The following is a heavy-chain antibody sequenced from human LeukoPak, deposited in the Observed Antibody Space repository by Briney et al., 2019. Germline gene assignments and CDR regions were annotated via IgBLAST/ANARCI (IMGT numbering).Heavy chain of an antibody. D-gene: IGHD3-10*01. CDR3: SSRGGDWYFDL. CDR2: MYYSGST. J-gene: IGHJ2*01. Sequence: SETLSLTCTVSGGSISSRGYYWGWIRQPPGKGLEWIGSMYYSGSTSYNPSLKSRVSISADTSKNRFSLNLSSMTAADTAVYYCSSRGGDWYFDLWGRGTLVTVSA. V-gene: IGHV4-39*07. CDR1: GGSISSRGYY.